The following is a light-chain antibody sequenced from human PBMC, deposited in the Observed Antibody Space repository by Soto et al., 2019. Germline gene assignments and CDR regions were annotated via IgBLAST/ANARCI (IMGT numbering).Light chain of an antibody. Sequence: EIVMTQSPGTLSVSPGERATLSCRASQSVSNDLAWIQQRHGQPPRLLIYGASTRATGIPARFSGSGSGTEFTLTISSLQPEDFAVYSCQQYNVWPLTFGQGTKVEIK. J-gene: IGKJ1*01. CDR2: GAS. CDR1: QSVSND. V-gene: IGKV3-15*01. CDR3: QQYNVWPLT.